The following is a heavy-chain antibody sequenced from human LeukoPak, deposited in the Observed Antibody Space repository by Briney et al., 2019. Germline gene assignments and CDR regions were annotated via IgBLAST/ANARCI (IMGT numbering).Heavy chain of an antibody. Sequence: SVKGRFTISRDNAKNSLYSQLNSLRAEDTAAYYCARDPYSGSYSDYYYYHMDVWGKGTTVTVSS. CDR3: ARDPYSGSYSDYYYYHMDV. D-gene: IGHD1-26*01. V-gene: IGHV3-21*01. J-gene: IGHJ6*03.